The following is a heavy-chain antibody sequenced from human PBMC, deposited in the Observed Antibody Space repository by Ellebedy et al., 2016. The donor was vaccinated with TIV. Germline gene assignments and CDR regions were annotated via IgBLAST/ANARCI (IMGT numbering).Heavy chain of an antibody. J-gene: IGHJ4*03. Sequence: ETLSLTCAASGFTFSSYSMNWVRQAPGKGLEWVSVSCGGGDTHYADSVKGRFTISRDYSKNILYLQLNSLRADDTAVYYCARGKKALDGTCFFDCWGQGSLVTVSS. D-gene: IGHD5-24*01. V-gene: IGHV3-23*01. CDR1: GFTFSSYS. CDR3: ARGKKALDGTCFFDC. CDR2: SCGGGDT.